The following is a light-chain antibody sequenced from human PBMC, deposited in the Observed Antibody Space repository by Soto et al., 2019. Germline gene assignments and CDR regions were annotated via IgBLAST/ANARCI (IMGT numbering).Light chain of an antibody. CDR1: SSDVGAYNY. CDR3: SSYAGRNNFVV. Sequence: QSVLTQPPSASGSPGQSVTISCTGSSSDVGAYNYVSWYQQHPGKAPKLLIYEVSKRPSGVPGRFSGSKSDNTASLTVSGLQGDDEADYYCSSYAGRNNFVVFGGGTKVTV. CDR2: EVS. V-gene: IGLV2-8*01. J-gene: IGLJ2*01.